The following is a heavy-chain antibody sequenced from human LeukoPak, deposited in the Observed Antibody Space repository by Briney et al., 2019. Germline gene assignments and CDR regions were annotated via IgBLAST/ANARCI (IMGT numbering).Heavy chain of an antibody. CDR2: INTNTGDP. Sequence: ASVKVSCKASGYTLTSYAMNWVRQAPGQGLEWMGWINTNTGDPTYAQGFTGRFVFSLDTSVSTAYLQISSLKAEDTAVYYCARDFTQSGSGIVMDVWGKGTTVTVSS. J-gene: IGHJ6*04. V-gene: IGHV7-4-1*02. CDR1: GYTLTSYA. D-gene: IGHD1-26*01. CDR3: ARDFTQSGSGIVMDV.